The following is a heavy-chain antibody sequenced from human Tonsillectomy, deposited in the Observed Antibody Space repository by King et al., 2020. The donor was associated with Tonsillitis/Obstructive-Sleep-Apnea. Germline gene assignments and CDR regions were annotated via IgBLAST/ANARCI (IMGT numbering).Heavy chain of an antibody. Sequence: VQLVESGGGVVQPGRSLRLSCAASGFTFSTYAMHWVRQAPGKGLEWVAVISYDGSNNYYADSVKGRFTISRDNSKNTLYLQMNSLRAEDTAVYYCSRVRNCSSTSCYNAFYIWGHGTMVTASS. D-gene: IGHD2-2*02. V-gene: IGHV3-30*04. CDR3: SRVRNCSSTSCYNAFYI. J-gene: IGHJ3*02. CDR1: GFTFSTYA. CDR2: ISYDGSNN.